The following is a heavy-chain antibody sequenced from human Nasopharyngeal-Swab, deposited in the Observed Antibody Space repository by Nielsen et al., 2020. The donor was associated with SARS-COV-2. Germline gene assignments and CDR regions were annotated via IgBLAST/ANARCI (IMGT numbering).Heavy chain of an antibody. J-gene: IGHJ3*02. CDR3: ARDRGTSDYDSSGYDAFDI. Sequence: VRQMPGKGLEWMGRINPNSGGTNYAQKFQGRVTMTRDTSISTVYMELSRLRSDDTAVYYCARDRGTSDYDSSGYDAFDIWGQGTMVTVSS. CDR2: INPNSGGT. D-gene: IGHD3-22*01. V-gene: IGHV1-2*06.